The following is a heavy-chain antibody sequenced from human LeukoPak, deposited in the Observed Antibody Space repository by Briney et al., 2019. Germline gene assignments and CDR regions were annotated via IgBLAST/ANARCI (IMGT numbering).Heavy chain of an antibody. CDR3: ATEYCTDKGHFDL. D-gene: IGHD2/OR15-2a*01. CDR2: IKHDESER. J-gene: IGHJ2*01. Sequence: GGSLRLSCAASGFIFGDDWISWVRQAPGKGLEWVANIKHDESERYYLDSVRGRFTIFRDNARGSLYLQMNSLRVDDSAVYYCATEYCTDKGHFDLWGRGTLVTVSS. CDR1: GFIFGDDW. V-gene: IGHV3-7*02.